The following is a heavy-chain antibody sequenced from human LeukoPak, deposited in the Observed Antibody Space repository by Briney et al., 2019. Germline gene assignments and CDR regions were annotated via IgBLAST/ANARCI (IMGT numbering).Heavy chain of an antibody. CDR2: ISGSGGST. CDR3: AKSIVVVPAATDY. Sequence: GGSLRLSCAASGFTFSSYAMSWVRQAPGKGLEWASAISGSGGSTYYADSVKGRFTISRDNSKNTLYLQMNSLRAKDTAVYYCAKSIVVVPAATDYWGQGTLVTVSS. J-gene: IGHJ4*02. CDR1: GFTFSSYA. D-gene: IGHD2-2*01. V-gene: IGHV3-23*01.